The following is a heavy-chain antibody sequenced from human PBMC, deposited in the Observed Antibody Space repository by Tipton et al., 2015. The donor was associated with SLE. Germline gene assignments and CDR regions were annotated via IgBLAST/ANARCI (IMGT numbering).Heavy chain of an antibody. CDR3: ARARRLTGIDFDY. CDR2: IYYSGST. CDR1: GGSFSGYY. J-gene: IGHJ4*02. Sequence: TLSLTCALYGGSFSGYYWSWIRQPPGKGLEWIGYIYYSGSTNYNPSLKSRVTISVDTSKNQFSLKLSSVTAADTAVYYCARARRLTGIDFDYWGQGTLVTVSS. V-gene: IGHV4-59*01. D-gene: IGHD7-27*01.